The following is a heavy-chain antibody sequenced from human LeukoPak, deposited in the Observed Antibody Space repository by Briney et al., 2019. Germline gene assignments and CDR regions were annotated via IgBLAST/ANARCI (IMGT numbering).Heavy chain of an antibody. Sequence: SETLSLTCAVYGGSFSNYYWSSIRQPPGKGLEWIGEINDSGRTNYNPSLMSRVTVSVDTSKKQFSLRLTSVTATDTAVYYCARRWNYGRNYYIDVWGKGATVSVSS. CDR3: ARRWNYGRNYYIDV. CDR2: INDSGRT. D-gene: IGHD1-7*01. J-gene: IGHJ6*03. CDR1: GGSFSNYY. V-gene: IGHV4-34*01.